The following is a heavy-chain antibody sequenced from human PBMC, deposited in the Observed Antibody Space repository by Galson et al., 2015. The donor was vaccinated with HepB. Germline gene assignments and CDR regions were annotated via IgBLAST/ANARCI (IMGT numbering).Heavy chain of an antibody. V-gene: IGHV1-3*01. CDR2: INAGNGNT. CDR3: ARKGDYGDTTPDY. CDR1: GYTFTSYA. Sequence: SVKVSCKASGYTFTSYAMHWVRQAPGQRLEWMGWINAGNGNTKYSQKFQGRVTITRDTSASTAYMELSSLRSEDTAVYYCARKGDYGDTTPDYWGQGTLVTVSS. J-gene: IGHJ4*02. D-gene: IGHD4-17*01.